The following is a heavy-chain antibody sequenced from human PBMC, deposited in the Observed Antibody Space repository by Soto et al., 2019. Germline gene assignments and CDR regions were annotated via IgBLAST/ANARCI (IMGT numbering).Heavy chain of an antibody. CDR1: GFTFSSYA. Sequence: GGSLRLSCAASGFTFSSYAMSWVRQAPGKGLEWVSAISGSGGSTYYADSVKGRFTISRDNSKNTLYLQMNSLRAEDTAVYYCVKEGEGYCSSTSCWVDYWGQGTLVTVSS. CDR3: VKEGEGYCSSTSCWVDY. D-gene: IGHD2-2*01. J-gene: IGHJ4*02. CDR2: ISGSGGST. V-gene: IGHV3-23*01.